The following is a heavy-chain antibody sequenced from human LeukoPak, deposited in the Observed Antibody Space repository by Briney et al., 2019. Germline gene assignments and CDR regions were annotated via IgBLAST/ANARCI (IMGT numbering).Heavy chain of an antibody. CDR3: ARMTNVYCSGDSCYGSHFDY. CDR1: GGSISSSSYY. J-gene: IGHJ4*02. D-gene: IGHD2-15*01. V-gene: IGHV4-61*05. Sequence: PSETLSLTCTVSGGSISSSSYYWSWIRQPPGKGLEWIGYIYYSGSPNYNPSLKSRVTISVDTSKNQFSLKLSSVTAADTAVYYCARMTNVYCSGDSCYGSHFDYWGQGTLVTVSS. CDR2: IYYSGSP.